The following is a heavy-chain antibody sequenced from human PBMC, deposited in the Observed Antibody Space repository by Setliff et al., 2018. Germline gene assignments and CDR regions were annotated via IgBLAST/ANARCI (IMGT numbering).Heavy chain of an antibody. CDR2: INHSGTT. V-gene: IGHV4-34*01. CDR3: ARDNTILGATDH. CDR1: GGSFTNYY. Sequence: PSETLSLTCTVYGGSFTNYYWGWIRQSPGKGLEWIGEINHSGTTNYNPSPKSRVTISVDTSTNQFSLRLTSLTAADTAVYFCARDNTILGATDHWGQGTLVTVSS. D-gene: IGHD1-26*01. J-gene: IGHJ5*02.